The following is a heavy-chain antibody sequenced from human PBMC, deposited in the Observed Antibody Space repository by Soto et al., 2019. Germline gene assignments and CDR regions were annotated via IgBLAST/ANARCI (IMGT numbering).Heavy chain of an antibody. J-gene: IGHJ4*01. CDR1: GYKFTTYG. CDR3: ARISTIREDY. Sequence: ASVKVSCKTSGYKFTTYGISWVRQAPGQGLEWMGRISGDTGSTNIGQKFQGRVTLTSDASTNTVYMELRSLKSDDTAVYFCARISTIREDYWGQ. D-gene: IGHD3-9*01. V-gene: IGHV1-18*01. CDR2: ISGDTGST.